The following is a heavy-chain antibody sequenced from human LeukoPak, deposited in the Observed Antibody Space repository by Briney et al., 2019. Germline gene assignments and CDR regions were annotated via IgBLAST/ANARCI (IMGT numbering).Heavy chain of an antibody. D-gene: IGHD5-12*01. CDR3: VRHDGRGGATMGAFDS. V-gene: IGHV4-39*01. CDR1: AASFISSSHH. Sequence: SETLSLTCSVSAASFISSSHHWGWIRQSPGKGLEWIGTVYYGRTTYYNPSLDGRVTISLDTSANHFSLQLNSVTAADTAVYYCVRHDGRGGATMGAFDSWGQGSLVTVSS. CDR2: VYYGRTT. J-gene: IGHJ5*01.